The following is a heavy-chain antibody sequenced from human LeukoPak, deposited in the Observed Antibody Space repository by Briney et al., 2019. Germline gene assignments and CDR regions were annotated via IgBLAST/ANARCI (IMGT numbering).Heavy chain of an antibody. D-gene: IGHD4-11*01. Sequence: GGSLRLSCAAPGFTFSSYAMSWVRQAPGKGLEWVSAISGSGGSTYYADSVKGRFTISRDNSKNTLYLQMNSLRAEDTAVYYCANGDYSNYVPFDYWGQGTLVTVSS. CDR1: GFTFSSYA. CDR2: ISGSGGST. V-gene: IGHV3-23*01. CDR3: ANGDYSNYVPFDY. J-gene: IGHJ4*02.